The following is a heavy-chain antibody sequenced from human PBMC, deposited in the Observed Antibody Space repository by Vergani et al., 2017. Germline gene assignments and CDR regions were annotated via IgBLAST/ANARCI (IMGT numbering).Heavy chain of an antibody. D-gene: IGHD2-15*01. CDR2: ISAYNGNT. Sequence: QVQLVQSGAEVKKPGASVKVSCKASGYTFTSYGISWVRQTPGQGLEWMGWISAYNGNTNYAQKLQGRVTMTTDTSTSTAYMERRSLRSDDTAVYYCARVRTRYCSGCSCLLDYWGQGTLVTVSS. CDR3: ARVRTRYCSGCSCLLDY. CDR1: GYTFTSYG. J-gene: IGHJ4*02. V-gene: IGHV1-18*01.